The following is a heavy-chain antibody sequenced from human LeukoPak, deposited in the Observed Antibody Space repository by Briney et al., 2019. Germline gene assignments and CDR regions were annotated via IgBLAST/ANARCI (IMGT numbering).Heavy chain of an antibody. CDR3: ARQSAAAQYTNWFDP. J-gene: IGHJ5*02. CDR1: GSRFASFW. CDR2: IYPADSDT. Sequence: GAPLKISCKGSGSRFASFWIGWGRQMPGKGLGWMGGIYPADSDTRYSPSFQGQVTISADKSTSTAYLQWSTLKASDTAIYYCARQSAAAQYTNWFDPWGQGTLVTVSS. D-gene: IGHD2-2*01. V-gene: IGHV5-51*01.